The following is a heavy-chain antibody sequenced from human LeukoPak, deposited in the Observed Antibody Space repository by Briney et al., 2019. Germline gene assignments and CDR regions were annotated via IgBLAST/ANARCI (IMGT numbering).Heavy chain of an antibody. D-gene: IGHD3-3*01. Sequence: GGSLRLSCAASGFTFSSYWMSWVRQAPGKGLEWVANIKQDGSEKYYVDSVKGRFTISRDNAKNSLYLQMNSLRAEDTAVCYCARVGLGITILGVVKNAFDIWGQGTMVTVSS. J-gene: IGHJ3*02. V-gene: IGHV3-7*01. CDR1: GFTFSSYW. CDR3: ARVGLGITILGVVKNAFDI. CDR2: IKQDGSEK.